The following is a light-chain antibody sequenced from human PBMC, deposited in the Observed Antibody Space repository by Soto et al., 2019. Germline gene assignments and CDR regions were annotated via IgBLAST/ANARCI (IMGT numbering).Light chain of an antibody. CDR1: QGIRSA. CDR3: QQYGGSPIT. CDR2: DAS. V-gene: IGKV1-13*02. J-gene: IGKJ5*01. Sequence: AIQLTQSPSSLSASVGDSVTITCRASQGIRSALAWYQQTPGRAPKLLIYDASTLESGVPSRFSGSRSGTDFTLTVSSLQPEDFALYYCQQYGGSPITFGLGTRLEIK.